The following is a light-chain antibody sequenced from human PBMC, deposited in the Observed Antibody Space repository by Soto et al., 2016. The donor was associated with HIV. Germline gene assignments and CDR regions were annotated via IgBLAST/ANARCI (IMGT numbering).Light chain of an antibody. CDR1: KLGDKY. Sequence: SYELTQSPSVSVSPGQTASITCSGNKLGDKYACWYQQKPGQSPVLVIYQDDKRPSGIPERFSGSNSGNTATLTISGTQTMDEADYYCQAWDSGTAVFGGGTMLTVL. V-gene: IGLV3-1*01. CDR2: QDD. CDR3: QAWDSGTAV. J-gene: IGLJ2*01.